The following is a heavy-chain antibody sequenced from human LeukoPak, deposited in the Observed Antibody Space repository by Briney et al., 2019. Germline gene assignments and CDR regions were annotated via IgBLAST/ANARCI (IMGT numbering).Heavy chain of an antibody. D-gene: IGHD3-3*01. Sequence: SETLSLTCTVSGGSISTYYWNWIRQPPGKGLEWIGYIYYSGSTNYNPSLKSRVTISVDTSKNQFSLKLSSVTAADTAVYYCARGVDFWSGYSIPISYYYMDVWGKGTTVTVSS. CDR3: ARGVDFWSGYSIPISYYYMDV. CDR2: IYYSGST. V-gene: IGHV4-59*01. CDR1: GGSISTYY. J-gene: IGHJ6*03.